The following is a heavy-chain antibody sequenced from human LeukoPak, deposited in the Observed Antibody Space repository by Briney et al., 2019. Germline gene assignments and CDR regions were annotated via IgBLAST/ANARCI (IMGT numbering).Heavy chain of an antibody. J-gene: IGHJ4*02. V-gene: IGHV3-30*02. D-gene: IGHD7-27*01. CDR3: AKPRTGHYFDY. CDR1: GFIFSTYV. Sequence: GGSLRLSCAASGFIFSTYVMHWVRQAPGKGLEWVAFIRFDGSNKLYADSVKDRFTISRDNSRNTLYLQMDSLTTEDTAVYYCAKPRTGHYFDYWGQGTLVTVSS. CDR2: IRFDGSNK.